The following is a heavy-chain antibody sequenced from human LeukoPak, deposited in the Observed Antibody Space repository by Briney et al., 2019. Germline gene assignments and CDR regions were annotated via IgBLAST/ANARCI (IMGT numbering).Heavy chain of an antibody. V-gene: IGHV7-4-1*02. Sequence: ASVKVSCKASGYTFTSYAMNWVRQAPGQGLEWMGWINTNTGNPTYAQGFTGRFVFSLDTSVSTAYLQISSLKAEDTAVYYCARGRSSGWYYYYYYMDVWGKGTTVTVSS. D-gene: IGHD6-19*01. J-gene: IGHJ6*03. CDR1: GYTFTSYA. CDR3: ARGRSSGWYYYYYYMDV. CDR2: INTNTGNP.